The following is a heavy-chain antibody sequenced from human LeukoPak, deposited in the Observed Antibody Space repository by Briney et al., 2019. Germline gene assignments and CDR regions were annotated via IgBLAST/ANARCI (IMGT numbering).Heavy chain of an antibody. CDR1: GFTFSSYG. D-gene: IGHD4-23*01. CDR3: ARDRDYYGGNSGPDY. J-gene: IGHJ4*02. Sequence: GRSLRLSCAASGFTFSSYGMHWVRQAPGKGLEWVAVIWYDGSNKYYADSVKGRFTISRDNSKNTLYLQMNSLRAEDTAVYYCARDRDYYGGNSGPDYWGQRTLVTVSS. V-gene: IGHV3-33*01. CDR2: IWYDGSNK.